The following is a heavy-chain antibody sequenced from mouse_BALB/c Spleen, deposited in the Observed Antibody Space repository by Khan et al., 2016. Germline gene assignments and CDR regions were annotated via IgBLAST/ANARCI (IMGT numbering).Heavy chain of an antibody. Sequence: EVKLEESGGGLVQPGGSMKLSCVVSGFIFTNYWMNWVHQSPEKGLEWIAEIRLKSNNYATHYAESVKGRFTISRDDSKNIVYLQMNNLRVEDTGIYYCTRDWAWFTYWGQGTLVTVS. V-gene: IGHV6-6*02. CDR3: TRDWAWFTY. CDR1: GFIFTNYW. J-gene: IGHJ3*01. CDR2: IRLKSNNYAT.